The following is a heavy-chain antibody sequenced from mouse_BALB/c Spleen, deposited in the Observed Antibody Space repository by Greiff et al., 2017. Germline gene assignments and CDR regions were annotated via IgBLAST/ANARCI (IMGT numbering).Heavy chain of an antibody. CDR3: ARQSYGNYYDY. Sequence: EVHLVESGGDLVKPGGSLKLSCAASGFTFSSYGMSWVRQTPDKRLDWVATISSGGSYTYYPDSVKGRFTISRDNAKNTLYLQMSSLKSEDTAMYYCARQSYGNYYDYWGQGTTLTVSS. CDR2: ISSGGSYT. CDR1: GFTFSSYG. V-gene: IGHV5-6*01. J-gene: IGHJ2*01. D-gene: IGHD2-10*02.